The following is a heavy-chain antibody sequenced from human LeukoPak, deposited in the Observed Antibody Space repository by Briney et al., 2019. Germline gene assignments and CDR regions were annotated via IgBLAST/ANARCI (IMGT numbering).Heavy chain of an antibody. CDR3: AKDPIFSGSYGVFDY. V-gene: IGHV3-23*01. Sequence: GGSLRLSCAASGFTFSSYAMTWVRQAPGKGLEWVSPIGDSGVGTYYADSAEGRFTISRDNSKNTLYLQMNSLRAGDTAVYYCAKDPIFSGSYGVFDYWGLGTLVTVSS. D-gene: IGHD1-26*01. CDR1: GFTFSSYA. J-gene: IGHJ4*02. CDR2: IGDSGVGT.